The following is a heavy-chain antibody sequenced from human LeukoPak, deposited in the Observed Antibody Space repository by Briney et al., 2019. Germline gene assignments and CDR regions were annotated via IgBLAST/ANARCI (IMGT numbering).Heavy chain of an antibody. CDR2: IYHSGGT. V-gene: IGHV4-30-2*01. CDR3: ARERYSGLIDY. J-gene: IGHJ4*02. D-gene: IGHD5-12*01. Sequence: PSQTLSLTCAVSGGSISSGGYSWSWIRQPPGKGLEWIGYIYHSGGTYYNPSLKSRVTISVDRSKNQFSLKLSSVTAADTAVYYCARERYSGLIDYWGQGTLVTVSS. CDR1: GGSISSGGYS.